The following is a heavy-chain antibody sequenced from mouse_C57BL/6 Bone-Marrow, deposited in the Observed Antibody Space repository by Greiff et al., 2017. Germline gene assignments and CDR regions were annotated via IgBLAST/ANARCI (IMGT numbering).Heavy chain of an antibody. CDR1: GYAFSSSW. CDR3: AREGWDYYAMDY. J-gene: IGHJ4*01. D-gene: IGHD3-3*01. Sequence: QVQLKQSGPELVKPGASVKISCKASGYAFSSSWMNWVKQRPGKGLEWIGRIYPGDGDTNYNGKFKGKATLTADKSSSTAYMQLSSLTSEDSAVYFCAREGWDYYAMDYWGQGTSVTVSS. V-gene: IGHV1-82*01. CDR2: IYPGDGDT.